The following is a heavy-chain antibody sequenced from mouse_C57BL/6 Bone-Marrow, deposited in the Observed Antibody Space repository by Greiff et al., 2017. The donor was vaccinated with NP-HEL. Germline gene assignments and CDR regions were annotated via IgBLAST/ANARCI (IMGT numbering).Heavy chain of an antibody. Sequence: QVTLKVSGPGILQPSQTLSLTCSFSGFSLSTFGMGVGWLRQPSGKGLEWLAHIWWDDDKYYNPALKSRLTISKDTSKNQVFLKIASVDTADTATYYCARIPSDGSLDYWGQGTTLTVSS. V-gene: IGHV8-8*01. D-gene: IGHD2-3*01. CDR3: ARIPSDGSLDY. CDR1: GFSLSTFGMG. J-gene: IGHJ2*01. CDR2: IWWDDDK.